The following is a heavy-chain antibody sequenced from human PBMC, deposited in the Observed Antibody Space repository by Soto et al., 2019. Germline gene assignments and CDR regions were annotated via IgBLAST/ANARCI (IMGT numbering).Heavy chain of an antibody. V-gene: IGHV1-3*01. CDR3: ARGNSGDFDI. D-gene: IGHD2-15*01. J-gene: IGHJ3*02. Sequence: QVQLVQSGAEVKKPGASVKVSCKASGYTLTTYSMHWVRQAPGQRLEWMGWMNPLNGDTKYSQRFQGRLTIIRDTSASTAYMELSSLRSEDTAIDYCARGNSGDFDIWGQGTMVTVSS. CDR1: GYTLTTYS. CDR2: MNPLNGDT.